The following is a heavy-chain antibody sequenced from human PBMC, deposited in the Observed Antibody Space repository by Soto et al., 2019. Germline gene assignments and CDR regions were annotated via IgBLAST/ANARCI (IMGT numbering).Heavy chain of an antibody. J-gene: IGHJ2*01. CDR3: RGGAPDRVVNRHLDL. CDR1: GFTFSSYG. CDR2: IWYDGSNR. Sequence: PGGSLRLSCAASGFTFSSYGMHWVRQAPGKGLEWVAIIWYDGSNRYHADSVKGRFTISRDNSKNTLYLQMNSLRVEDTAVYYCRGGAPDRVVNRHLDLWGRGPPVT. D-gene: IGHD5-12*01. V-gene: IGHV3-33*01.